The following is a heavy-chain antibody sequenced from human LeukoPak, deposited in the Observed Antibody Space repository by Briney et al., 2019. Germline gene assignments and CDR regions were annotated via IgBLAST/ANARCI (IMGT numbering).Heavy chain of an antibody. V-gene: IGHV4-4*07. Sequence: SETLSLTCTVSGGSISSYYWSWIRQPAGKGLEWIGRIYASGSTYYNPSLKSRVTISVDTSKNQFSLKLNSVPAAGTAVYYCARSSGWYWFDPWGQGTLVTVSS. CDR1: GGSISSYY. CDR2: IYASGST. J-gene: IGHJ5*02. D-gene: IGHD6-19*01. CDR3: ARSSGWYWFDP.